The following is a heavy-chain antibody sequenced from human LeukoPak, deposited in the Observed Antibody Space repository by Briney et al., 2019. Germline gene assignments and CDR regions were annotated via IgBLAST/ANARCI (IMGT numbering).Heavy chain of an antibody. V-gene: IGHV3-13*01. D-gene: IGHD3-3*01. J-gene: IGHJ6*03. CDR2: IGTAGDT. CDR3: ARARYYDFWNYYMDV. Sequence: LSGGSPRLSCAASGFTFSSYDMHWVRHATGKGLEWVSAIGTAGDTYYPGSVKGRFTISRENAKNSLYLQMNSLRAGDTAVYYCARARYYDFWNYYMDVWGKGTTVTVSS. CDR1: GFTFSSYD.